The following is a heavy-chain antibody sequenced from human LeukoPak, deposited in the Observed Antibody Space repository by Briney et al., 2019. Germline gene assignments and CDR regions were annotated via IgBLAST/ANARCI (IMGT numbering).Heavy chain of an antibody. CDR1: GVSLSGYY. J-gene: IGHJ4*02. CDR3: ARGGIYSGYARY. Sequence: PSETLSLTCAIYGVSLSGYYWSWIRLPPGKGLEWIGEINHSGSSNYNPSLKSRVTISVDTSKNQFSLKLSSVTAGDTAVYYCARGGIYSGYARYWGQGTLVSVSS. V-gene: IGHV4-34*01. CDR2: INHSGSS. D-gene: IGHD5-12*01.